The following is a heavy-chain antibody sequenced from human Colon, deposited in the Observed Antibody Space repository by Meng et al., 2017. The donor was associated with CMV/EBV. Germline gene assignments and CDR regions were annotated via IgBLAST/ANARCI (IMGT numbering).Heavy chain of an antibody. J-gene: IGHJ4*02. D-gene: IGHD6-13*01. V-gene: IGHV3-9*01. CDR1: GFTFDDYA. CDR3: AKGAAGGPVYYFDN. Sequence: SLKISCAASGFTFDDYAMHWVRQAPQKGLEWVSGISWNTGGIRYADSVKGRFTISRDNVNNALFLQMNSLKPEDTGFYYCAKGAAGGPVYYFDNWGQGTLVTVSS. CDR2: ISWNTGGI.